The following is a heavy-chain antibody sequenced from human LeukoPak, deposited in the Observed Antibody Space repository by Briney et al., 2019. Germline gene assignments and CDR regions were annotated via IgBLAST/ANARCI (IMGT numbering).Heavy chain of an antibody. CDR1: GGPFGVYY. J-gene: IGHJ4*02. CDR2: INHSGST. D-gene: IGHD3-10*01. Sequence: SETLSLTCVVYGGPFGVYYWSWVRQPPGKGLEWIGEINHSGSTNYNPSLKNQATISVDTSKNHFSLKLSSVTAADTAVYYCAGPGAGDLDYWGQGTLVTVSS. V-gene: IGHV4-34*01. CDR3: AGPGAGDLDY.